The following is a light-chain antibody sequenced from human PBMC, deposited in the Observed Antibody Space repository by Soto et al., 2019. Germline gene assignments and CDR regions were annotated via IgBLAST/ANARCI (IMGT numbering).Light chain of an antibody. CDR2: SDD. CDR1: NSNIGENT. V-gene: IGLV1-44*01. Sequence: QSVLTQPPSASGTPGQRVTISCSGSNSNIGENTVTWYKQVPGTAPRVLIYSDDQRPSGVPDRFSASKSGTSASLAISGLQSEDAAHYYCAAWDDNLDVWVFGGGTKVTVL. CDR3: AAWDDNLDVWV. J-gene: IGLJ3*02.